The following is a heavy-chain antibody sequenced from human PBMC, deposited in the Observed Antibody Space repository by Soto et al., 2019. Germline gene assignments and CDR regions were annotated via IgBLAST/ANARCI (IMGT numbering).Heavy chain of an antibody. CDR1: GFTFSGFD. J-gene: IGHJ4*02. CDR3: AKSQEIGTHFFDS. V-gene: IGHV3-13*01. Sequence: GSLRLSCEASGFTFSGFDMHWVRQPTGKGLEWVSSIGTAGDTYYAVSVKGRFTISRDNAKNSLSLQMNSLRAGDMAVYFCAKSQEIGTHFFDSWGQGTQVTVSS. D-gene: IGHD6-13*01. CDR2: IGTAGDT.